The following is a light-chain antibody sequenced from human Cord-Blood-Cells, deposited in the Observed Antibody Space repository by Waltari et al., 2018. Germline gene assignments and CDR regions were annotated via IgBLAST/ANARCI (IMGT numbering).Light chain of an antibody. CDR3: SSYTSSSTPWV. CDR1: SSDVGGYNY. Sequence: QSALTQPASVSGSPGQSITISCTATSSDVGGYNYVPWYQQHPGNATKLMIYDVSNRPSGVSNRFSGSKSGNTASLTISGLQAEDEADYYCSSYTSSSTPWVFGGGTKLTVL. CDR2: DVS. V-gene: IGLV2-14*01. J-gene: IGLJ3*02.